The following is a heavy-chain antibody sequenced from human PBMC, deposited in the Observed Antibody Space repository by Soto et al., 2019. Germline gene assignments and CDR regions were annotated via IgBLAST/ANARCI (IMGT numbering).Heavy chain of an antibody. CDR2: ISYDGSNK. J-gene: IGHJ6*02. Sequence: QVPLVESGGGVVQPGRSLRLSCAASGFTFSSYGMHWVRQAPGKGLEWVAVISYDGSNKYYADSVKGRFTISRDNSKNTLYLQMNSLRAEDTAVYYCAKNLPILWYYYYGMDVWGQGTTVTVSS. D-gene: IGHD2-2*02. CDR3: AKNLPILWYYYYGMDV. V-gene: IGHV3-30*18. CDR1: GFTFSSYG.